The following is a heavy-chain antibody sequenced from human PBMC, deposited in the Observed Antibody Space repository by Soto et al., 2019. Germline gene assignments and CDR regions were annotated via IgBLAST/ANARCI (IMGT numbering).Heavy chain of an antibody. D-gene: IGHD1-7*01. V-gene: IGHV3-23*01. J-gene: IGHJ4*02. CDR1: GFTFSSYA. CDR3: AKADDWHFSYFDY. CDR2: ISGSGSST. Sequence: PGGSLRLSCAASGFTFSSYAMSGVGQAPAKGLEWVSTISGSGSSTHYTDSVKGRFTISRDDSKNTLYLQMNSLRAEDTAVYYCAKADDWHFSYFDYWGQGTLVTVSS.